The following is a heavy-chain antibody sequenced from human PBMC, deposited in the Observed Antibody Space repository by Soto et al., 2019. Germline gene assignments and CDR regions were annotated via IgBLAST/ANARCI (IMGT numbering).Heavy chain of an antibody. J-gene: IGHJ4*02. V-gene: IGHV1-18*01. D-gene: IGHD1-7*01. Sequence: ASVKVSCKASGYTFTSYGISWVRQAPGQGLEWMGWISGYNGNTNYAQKLQGRVTMTTDTSTRKAYMELRSLRPDDTAVYYCAREVDVGWNLYYFDNRGQGTLVTVSS. CDR1: GYTFTSYG. CDR3: AREVDVGWNLYYFDN. CDR2: ISGYNGNT.